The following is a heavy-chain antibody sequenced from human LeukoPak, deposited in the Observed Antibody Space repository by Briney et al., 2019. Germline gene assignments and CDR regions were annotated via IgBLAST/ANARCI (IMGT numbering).Heavy chain of an antibody. CDR1: GGSISSSSYY. J-gene: IGHJ5*02. CDR2: INHSGST. D-gene: IGHD3-10*01. V-gene: IGHV4-39*07. CDR3: ARDFAGNWFDP. Sequence: SETLSLTCTVSGGSISSSSYYWGWIRQPPGKGLEWIGEINHSGSTNYNPSLKSRVTISVDTSKNQFSLRLSSVTAADTAVYYCARDFAGNWFDPWGQGTLVTVSS.